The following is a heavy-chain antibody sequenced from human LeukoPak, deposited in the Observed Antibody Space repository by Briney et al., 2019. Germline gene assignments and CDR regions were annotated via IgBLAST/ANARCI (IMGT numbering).Heavy chain of an antibody. Sequence: SLRLSCAASGFTFSSYGMHWVRQAPGKGLEWVTIIWYDGSNKYYADSVKGRFTISRDNSKNTLYLQMNSLKTEDTAVYYCTTEGQNWGQGTLVTVSS. J-gene: IGHJ4*02. CDR1: GFTFSSYG. V-gene: IGHV3-33*01. D-gene: IGHD1-14*01. CDR2: IWYDGSNK. CDR3: TTEGQN.